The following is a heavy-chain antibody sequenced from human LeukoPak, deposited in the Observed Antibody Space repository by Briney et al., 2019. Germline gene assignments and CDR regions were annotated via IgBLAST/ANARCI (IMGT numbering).Heavy chain of an antibody. Sequence: GRSLRLSCAASGFTFSSYGMHRVRQAPGKGLEWVAVISYDGSNKYYADSVKGRFTISRDNSKNTLYLQMNSLRAEDTAVYYCAKDSHYKYCSSTSCYAYYFDYWGQGTLVTVSS. J-gene: IGHJ4*02. CDR3: AKDSHYKYCSSTSCYAYYFDY. CDR1: GFTFSSYG. D-gene: IGHD2-2*01. V-gene: IGHV3-30*18. CDR2: ISYDGSNK.